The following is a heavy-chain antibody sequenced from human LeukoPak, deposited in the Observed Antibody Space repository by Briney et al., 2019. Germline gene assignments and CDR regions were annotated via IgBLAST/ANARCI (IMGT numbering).Heavy chain of an antibody. Sequence: PGGSLRLSCAASGFTFSSYAMHWVRQAPGKGLEWVAVISYDGSNKYYADSVKGRFTISRDNSKNTLYLQMSSLRAEDTAVYYCARDLQYDYVWGPYDYWGQGTLVTVSS. D-gene: IGHD3-16*01. J-gene: IGHJ4*02. CDR2: ISYDGSNK. CDR1: GFTFSSYA. V-gene: IGHV3-30-3*01. CDR3: ARDLQYDYVWGPYDY.